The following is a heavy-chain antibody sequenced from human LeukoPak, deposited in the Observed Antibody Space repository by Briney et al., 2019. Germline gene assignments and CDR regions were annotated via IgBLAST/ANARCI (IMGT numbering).Heavy chain of an antibody. D-gene: IGHD6-13*01. CDR3: AREIAAAGKYMDV. Sequence: SETLSLTCTVSGGSISSYYWSWIRQPPGKGLEWIGYIYYSGSTNYNPSLKSRVTISVDTSKNQFSLKLSSVTAADTAVYYCAREIAAAGKYMDVWGKGTTVTVSS. CDR1: GGSISSYY. CDR2: IYYSGST. J-gene: IGHJ6*03. V-gene: IGHV4-59*01.